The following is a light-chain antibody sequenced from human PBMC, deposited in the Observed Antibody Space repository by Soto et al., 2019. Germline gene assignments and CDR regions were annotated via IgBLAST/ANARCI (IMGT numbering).Light chain of an antibody. Sequence: SYELTQPPSVSVAPGQTATFICGGDNIGYKTVHCYQQRPGQAPVLVVYDDSDRPSGIPERFSGSNSGNTATLTINRVEAGDEADYYCQVWDSGSDLFGGGTKLTVL. CDR3: QVWDSGSDL. V-gene: IGLV3-21*02. CDR2: DDS. J-gene: IGLJ2*01. CDR1: NIGYKT.